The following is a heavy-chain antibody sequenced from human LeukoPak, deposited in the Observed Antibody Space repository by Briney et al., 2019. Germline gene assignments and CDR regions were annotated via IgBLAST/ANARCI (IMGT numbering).Heavy chain of an antibody. CDR2: ISGSGGST. CDR1: GFTFSSYA. D-gene: IGHD2-2*01. V-gene: IGHV3-23*01. CDR3: AKDPHIVVVPATPDDWFDP. Sequence: GGSLRLSCAASGFTFSSYAMSWVRQAPGKGLEWGSAISGSGGSTYYADSVKGRFTISRDNSKNTLYLQMNSLRAEDTAVYYCAKDPHIVVVPATPDDWFDPWGQGTLVTVSS. J-gene: IGHJ5*02.